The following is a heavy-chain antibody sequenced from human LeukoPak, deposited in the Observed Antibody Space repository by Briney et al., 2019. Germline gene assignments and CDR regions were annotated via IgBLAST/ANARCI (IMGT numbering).Heavy chain of an antibody. CDR2: IYYSGST. CDR3: ASFSGSYSPSDY. V-gene: IGHV4-59*08. J-gene: IGHJ4*02. CDR1: GGSISSYY. Sequence: SETLSLTCTVSGGSISSYYWSWIRQPPGKGLEWIGYIYYSGSTNYNPSLKSRVTISVGTSKNQFSLKLSSVTAADTAVYYCASFSGSYSPSDYWGQGTLVTVSS. D-gene: IGHD1-26*01.